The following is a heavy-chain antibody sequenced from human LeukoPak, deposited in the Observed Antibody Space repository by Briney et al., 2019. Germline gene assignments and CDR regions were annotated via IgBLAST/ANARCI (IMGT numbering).Heavy chain of an antibody. CDR3: ARGFARLGSSDF. CDR1: GGSFSGYY. V-gene: IGHV4-34*01. CDR2: INHSGST. J-gene: IGHJ4*02. D-gene: IGHD3-10*01. Sequence: PSETLSLTCAVYGGSFSGYYWTWIRQPPGKGLEWIGEINHSGSTNYNPSLKSRVSISVDSSNNQFSLKLSSVTAADTAVYYCARGFARLGSSDFWGQGTLVTVSS.